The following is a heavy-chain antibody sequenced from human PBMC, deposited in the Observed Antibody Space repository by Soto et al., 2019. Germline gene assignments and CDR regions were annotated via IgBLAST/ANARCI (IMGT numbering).Heavy chain of an antibody. CDR2: ISGYNGHT. CDR1: CYTFSTYG. V-gene: IGHV1-18*01. CDR3: ARKSGSYSWYFDL. J-gene: IGHJ2*01. D-gene: IGHD1-26*01. Sequence: ASVKGFCKAFCYTFSTYGNNWVGQAPGQGLEWMGWISGYNGHTKYAQNPQGKVTMTTDTSTSTAYMELRSLRSDDTAVYYCARKSGSYSWYFDLWGRGTLVTV.